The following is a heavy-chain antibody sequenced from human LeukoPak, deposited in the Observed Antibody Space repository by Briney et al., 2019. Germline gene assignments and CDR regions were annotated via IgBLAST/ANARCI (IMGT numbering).Heavy chain of an antibody. Sequence: VALVKVSCKASGVTFTIYSISWVRQAPGQGLEWMGWINPNSGGTNYAQKFQGRVTMTRDTSISTAYMELSRLRSDDTAVCYCARLGYCSGGSCYSESDYWGQGTLVTVSS. D-gene: IGHD2-15*01. V-gene: IGHV1-2*02. CDR2: INPNSGGT. CDR1: GVTFTIYS. J-gene: IGHJ4*02. CDR3: ARLGYCSGGSCYSESDY.